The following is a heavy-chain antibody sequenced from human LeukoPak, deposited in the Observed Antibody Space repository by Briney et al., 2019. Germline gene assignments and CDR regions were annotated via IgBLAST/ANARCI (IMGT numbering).Heavy chain of an antibody. D-gene: IGHD1-26*01. CDR1: GGSISSYY. CDR3: AAQKGATTALVGY. V-gene: IGHV4-4*07. J-gene: IGHJ4*02. CDR2: IYNSGSN. Sequence: SETLSLTCTVSGGSISSYYWSWIRQPAGKGLEWIGRIYNSGSNNYNPPLKSRVTMSVDTSKNQFSLKLSSVTAADTAVYYCAAQKGATTALVGYWGQGTLVTVSS.